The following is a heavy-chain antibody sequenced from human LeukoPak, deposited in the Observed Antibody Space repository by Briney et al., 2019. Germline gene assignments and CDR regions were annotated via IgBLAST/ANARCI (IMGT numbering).Heavy chain of an antibody. J-gene: IGHJ5*02. CDR2: IYPGDSDT. CDR1: GYSFTSYW. D-gene: IGHD5-24*01. CDR3: AKVEMATGWFDP. V-gene: IGHV5-51*01. Sequence: GESLQISCKGSGYSFTSYWIAWVRQMPGKGLEWMGIIYPGDSDTTYSPSFQGHITISADKSISTAYLQWNSLKASDTAIYYCAKVEMATGWFDPWGQGTLVTVSS.